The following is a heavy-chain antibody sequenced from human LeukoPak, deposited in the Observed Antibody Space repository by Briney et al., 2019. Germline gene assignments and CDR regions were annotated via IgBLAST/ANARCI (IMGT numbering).Heavy chain of an antibody. J-gene: IGHJ2*01. CDR3: AKNLLGSAAYSWYFDL. Sequence: PGGSLRLSCAASGFTVSSSYMSWVRQAPGKGLEWVSVIYSGGRTSYADSVKGRFSISRDNSQNTLYLQMNSLRAEDTAVYYCAKNLLGSAAYSWYFDLWGRGTLVTVSS. CDR1: GFTVSSSY. V-gene: IGHV3-53*01. D-gene: IGHD2-15*01. CDR2: IYSGGRT.